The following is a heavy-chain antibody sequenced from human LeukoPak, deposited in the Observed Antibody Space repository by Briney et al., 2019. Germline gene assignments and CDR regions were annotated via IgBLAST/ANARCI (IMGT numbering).Heavy chain of an antibody. V-gene: IGHV3-21*01. Sequence: PGGSLSLSCAASGFTLSSYSMNWVPQAPGKGLEWVSSISSTSSYIYYADSVKGRFTISRDNAKNSLYLQMNSLRAEDTAVYYCARVFRPLHYYDSSGYPGPFDYWGQGTLVSVSS. D-gene: IGHD3-22*01. CDR2: ISSTSSYI. CDR3: ARVFRPLHYYDSSGYPGPFDY. CDR1: GFTLSSYS. J-gene: IGHJ4*02.